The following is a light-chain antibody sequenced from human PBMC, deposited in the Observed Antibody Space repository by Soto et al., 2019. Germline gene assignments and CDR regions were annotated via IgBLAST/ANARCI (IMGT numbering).Light chain of an antibody. CDR2: EVN. CDR1: SSDVGGYNY. Sequence: QSVLTQPPSASGSPGQSVAISCTGTSSDVGGYNYVSWYQQPPGNAPKLMIYEVNKRPSGVPDRFSGSKSGNTASLTVSGLQAEDEADYYCSSYAGSSNVFGTGTKVTVL. J-gene: IGLJ1*01. CDR3: SSYAGSSNV. V-gene: IGLV2-8*01.